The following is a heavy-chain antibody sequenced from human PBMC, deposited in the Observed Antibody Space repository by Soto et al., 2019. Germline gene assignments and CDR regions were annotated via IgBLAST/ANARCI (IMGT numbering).Heavy chain of an antibody. D-gene: IGHD3-3*01. Sequence: QVQLQESGPGLVKPSQTLSLTCTVSGGSISSGDYYWSWIRQHPGKCLEWIGYIYYSGSTYYNPSLKSRVTISVDTSKNQFSLQLSSVTAADTAVYYCARWWSGSRQGFDPWGQGTLVTVSS. V-gene: IGHV4-31*03. CDR1: GGSISSGDYY. CDR2: IYYSGST. J-gene: IGHJ5*02. CDR3: ARWWSGSRQGFDP.